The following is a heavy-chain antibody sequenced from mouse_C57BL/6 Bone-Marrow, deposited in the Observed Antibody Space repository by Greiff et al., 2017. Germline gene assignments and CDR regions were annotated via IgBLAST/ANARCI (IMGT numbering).Heavy chain of an antibody. J-gene: IGHJ3*01. CDR3: AREGDYYGSSPFAY. CDR1: GYTFTSYW. V-gene: IGHV1-69*01. Sequence: VQLQQPGAELVMPGASVKLSCKASGYTFTSYWMHWVKQRPGQGLEWIGEIDPSDSYTNYNQKFKGKSTLTVDKSSSTAYMQLSSLTSEDSAVXYCAREGDYYGSSPFAYWGQGTLVTVSA. CDR2: IDPSDSYT. D-gene: IGHD1-1*01.